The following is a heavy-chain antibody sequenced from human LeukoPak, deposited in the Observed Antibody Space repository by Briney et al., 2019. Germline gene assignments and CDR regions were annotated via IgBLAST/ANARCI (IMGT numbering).Heavy chain of an antibody. V-gene: IGHV4-59*01. Sequence: SETLSLTCTAAGGSISSYYWSWIRQPPGKGLEWIGYIYYSGSTNYNPSLKGRVTISVDTSKNQFSLKLSSVTAADTAVYYCARRRYYYDSSGREFDYWGQGTLVTVSS. J-gene: IGHJ4*02. CDR2: IYYSGST. D-gene: IGHD3-22*01. CDR3: ARRRYYYDSSGREFDY. CDR1: GGSISSYY.